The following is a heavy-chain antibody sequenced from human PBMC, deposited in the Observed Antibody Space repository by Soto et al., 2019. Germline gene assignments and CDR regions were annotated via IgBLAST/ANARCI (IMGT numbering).Heavy chain of an antibody. J-gene: IGHJ6*02. CDR2: IYTSGST. CDR1: GGSISSYY. V-gene: IGHV4-4*07. Sequence: SETLSLTCTVSGGSISSYYWSWIRQPAGKGLEWIGRIYTSGSTNYNPSLKSRVTMSVDTSKNQFSLKLSSVTAADTAVYYCARDGYSYGKEIYYYYGMDVWGQGTTVTAP. D-gene: IGHD5-18*01. CDR3: ARDGYSYGKEIYYYYGMDV.